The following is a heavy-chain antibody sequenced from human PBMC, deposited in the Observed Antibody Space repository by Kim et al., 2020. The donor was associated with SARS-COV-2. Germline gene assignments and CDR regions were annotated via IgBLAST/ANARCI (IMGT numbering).Heavy chain of an antibody. J-gene: IGHJ4*02. CDR3: VGGAGLLPDY. CDR1: GGSISKYY. V-gene: IGHV4-59*13. D-gene: IGHD2-15*01. Sequence: SETLSLTCTVSGGSISKYYWNWVRQPPGKGLEWIGYIYYSGSTKYNPSLKSRVTISLDTSKNQFSLTLSPATAADTAVYYCVGGAGLLPDYLCQGTLVPV. CDR2: IYYSGST.